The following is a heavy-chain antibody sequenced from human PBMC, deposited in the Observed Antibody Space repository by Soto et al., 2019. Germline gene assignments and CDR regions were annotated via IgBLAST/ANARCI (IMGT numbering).Heavy chain of an antibody. Sequence: SVKVSCKASGFTFTSSAFQWVRQARGQRLEWIGWIAVGSGYTNYAQRFQDRVTLTRGMSTATTYMELSRLTSEDTAIYYCAADATAWQQMVPSDYWGQGTLVT. CDR3: AADATAWQQMVPSDY. CDR2: IAVGSGYT. CDR1: GFTFTSSA. J-gene: IGHJ4*02. V-gene: IGHV1-58*01. D-gene: IGHD2-8*01.